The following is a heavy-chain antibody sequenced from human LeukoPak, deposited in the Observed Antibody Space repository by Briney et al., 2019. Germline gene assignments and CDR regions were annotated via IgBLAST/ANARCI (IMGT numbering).Heavy chain of an antibody. J-gene: IGHJ6*03. CDR1: GYTFTSYG. D-gene: IGHD3-3*01. Sequence: ASVKVSCKASGYTFTSYGISWVRQAPGQGLEWMGWISAYNGNTNYAQKLQGRVTMTTDASTSTAYMELRSLRPDDTAVYYCARGATTYYDFWSGYSTYYYYYMDVWGKGTTVTVSS. V-gene: IGHV1-18*01. CDR2: ISAYNGNT. CDR3: ARGATTYYDFWSGYSTYYYYYMDV.